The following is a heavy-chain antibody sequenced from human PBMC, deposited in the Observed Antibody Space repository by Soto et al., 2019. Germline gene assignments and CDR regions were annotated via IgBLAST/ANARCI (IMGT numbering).Heavy chain of an antibody. Sequence: EVQLVETGGGLIQPGGSLRLSCAASGFTVSSNYMSWVRQAPGKGPEWVSVIYSGGSTYYADSVKGRFTISRDNSKNTLYLQMNSLRAEDTAVYYCARDYYGSGSYLVYYYGMDVWGQGTTVTVSS. CDR3: ARDYYGSGSYLVYYYGMDV. J-gene: IGHJ6*02. D-gene: IGHD3-10*01. V-gene: IGHV3-53*02. CDR1: GFTVSSNY. CDR2: IYSGGST.